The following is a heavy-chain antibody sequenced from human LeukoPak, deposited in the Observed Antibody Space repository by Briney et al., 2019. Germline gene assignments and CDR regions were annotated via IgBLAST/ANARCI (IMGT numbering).Heavy chain of an antibody. CDR3: AKDSHVLLWFGELLPSL. D-gene: IGHD3-10*01. CDR1: GFTFSSYW. CDR2: ISGSGGST. V-gene: IGHV3-23*01. J-gene: IGHJ4*02. Sequence: PGGSLRLSCAASGFTFSSYWMSWVRQAPGKGLEWVSAISGSGGSTYYADSVKGRFTISRDNSKNTLYPQMNSLRAEDTAVYYCAKDSHVLLWFGELLPSLWGQGTLVTVSS.